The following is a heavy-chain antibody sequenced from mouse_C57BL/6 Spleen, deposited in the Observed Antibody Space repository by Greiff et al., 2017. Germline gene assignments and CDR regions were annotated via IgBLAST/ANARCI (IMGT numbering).Heavy chain of an antibody. CDR1: GFTFSNYW. D-gene: IGHD2-2*01. J-gene: IGHJ3*01. Sequence: EVKVEESGGGLVQPGGSMKLSCVASGFTFSNYWMNWVRQSPEKGLEWVAQIRLKSDNYATHYAESVKGRFTISRDDSKSSVYLQMNNLRAEDTGIYYCTSSMVTTRAWFAYWGQGTLVTVSA. V-gene: IGHV6-3*01. CDR3: TSSMVTTRAWFAY. CDR2: IRLKSDNYAT.